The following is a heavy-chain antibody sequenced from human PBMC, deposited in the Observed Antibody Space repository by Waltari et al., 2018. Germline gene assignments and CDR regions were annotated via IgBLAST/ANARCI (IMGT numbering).Heavy chain of an antibody. J-gene: IGHJ5*02. CDR3: ARFEGGITIFGVVKGWFDP. CDR2: IYYSGST. D-gene: IGHD3-3*01. CDR1: GGSISSYY. Sequence: QVQLQESGPGLVKPSETLSLTCTVSGGSISSYYWSWIRQPPGKGLEWIGYIYYSGSTHYNPSLKSRVTISVDTSKNQFSLKLSSVTAADTAVYYCARFEGGITIFGVVKGWFDPWGQGTLVTVSS. V-gene: IGHV4-59*01.